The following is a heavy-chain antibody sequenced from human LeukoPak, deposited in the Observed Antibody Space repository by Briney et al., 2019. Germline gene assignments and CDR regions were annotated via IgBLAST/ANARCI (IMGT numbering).Heavy chain of an antibody. D-gene: IGHD6-6*01. CDR1: GGSIGSYY. Sequence: PSETLSLTCTVSGGSIGSYYWSWIRQPPGKGLEWMGYIYYSGSTNYNPSLKSRVTISVDTSKNQFSLKLSSVTAADTAVYYCARLIQYSSSKTYYFDYWGQGTLVTVSS. V-gene: IGHV4-59*08. CDR2: IYYSGST. CDR3: ARLIQYSSSKTYYFDY. J-gene: IGHJ4*02.